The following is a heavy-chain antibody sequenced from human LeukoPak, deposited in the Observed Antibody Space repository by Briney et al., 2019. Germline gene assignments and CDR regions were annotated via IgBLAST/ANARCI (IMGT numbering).Heavy chain of an antibody. CDR2: INHSGST. CDR3: ARGGLLWFGAKFDY. J-gene: IGHJ4*02. Sequence: SETLSLTCAVYGGSFSGYYWSWIRQPPGKGLEWIGEINHSGSTNYNPSLKSRVTISVDTSKNQFSLKLSSVTAADTAVYYCARGGLLWFGAKFDYWGQGTLVTVSS. D-gene: IGHD3-10*01. CDR1: GGSFSGYY. V-gene: IGHV4-34*01.